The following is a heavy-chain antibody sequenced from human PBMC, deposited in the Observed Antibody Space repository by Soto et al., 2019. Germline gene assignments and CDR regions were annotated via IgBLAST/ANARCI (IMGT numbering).Heavy chain of an antibody. CDR1: GFTFSSYG. V-gene: IGHV3-33*01. D-gene: IGHD3-9*01. Sequence: GGSLRLSCAASGFTFSSYGMHWVRQAPGKGLEWVAVIWYDGSNKYYADSVKGRFTISRDNSKNTLYLQMNSLRAEDTAEYYCARVFKPPYRYFDWLLSSMDVWGKGTTVTVSS. J-gene: IGHJ6*03. CDR2: IWYDGSNK. CDR3: ARVFKPPYRYFDWLLSSMDV.